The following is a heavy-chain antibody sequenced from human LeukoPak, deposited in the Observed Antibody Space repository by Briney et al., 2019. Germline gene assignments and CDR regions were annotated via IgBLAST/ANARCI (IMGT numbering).Heavy chain of an antibody. J-gene: IGHJ4*02. CDR1: GFTFSNDW. CDR2: IKQGGSEK. V-gene: IGHV3-7*01. Sequence: GGSLRLSCAGSGFTFSNDWMSWVRQAPGKGLEWVAIIKQGGSEKYYGDSVKGRFTISRDNAKNSLYLQMNSLRAEDTAVYSCAREVGPVTSHRIDSWGQGSLVTVSS. CDR3: AREVGPVTSHRIDS. D-gene: IGHD1-26*01.